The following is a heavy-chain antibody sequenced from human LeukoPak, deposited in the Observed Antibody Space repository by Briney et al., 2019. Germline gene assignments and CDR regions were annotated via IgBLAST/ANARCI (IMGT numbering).Heavy chain of an antibody. Sequence: PGGSLRLSCAASGFTVSSNYMSWVRQAPGKGLEWVSVIYSGGSTYYADSVKGRFTISRDNSKNTLYLQMNSLRAEDTAVYYCARGRGWGDRYYFDYWGQGTLVTVSS. CDR3: ARGRGWGDRYYFDY. CDR1: GFTVSSNY. V-gene: IGHV3-53*01. J-gene: IGHJ4*02. CDR2: IYSGGST. D-gene: IGHD3-10*01.